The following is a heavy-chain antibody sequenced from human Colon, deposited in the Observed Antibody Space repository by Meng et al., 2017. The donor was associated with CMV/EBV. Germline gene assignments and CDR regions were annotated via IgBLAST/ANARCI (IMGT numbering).Heavy chain of an antibody. CDR3: ARVWGSYLDY. J-gene: IGHJ4*02. CDR2: IDPNSGAT. CDR1: GVTFSSA. V-gene: IGHV1-2*02. D-gene: IGHD3-16*01. Sequence: ASVKVSCKASGVTFSSAIAWVRQAPGQGLEWMGWIDPNSGATNYTQKFQGRVTMTTDTSIKTAYMELSRLRSDDTALYYCARVWGSYLDYWGQGTLVTVSS.